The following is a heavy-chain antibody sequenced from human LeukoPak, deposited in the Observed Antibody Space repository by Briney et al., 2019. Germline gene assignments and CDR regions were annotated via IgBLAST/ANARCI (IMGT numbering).Heavy chain of an antibody. CDR2: ISSSSSYI. D-gene: IGHD5-12*01. V-gene: IGHV3-21*01. CDR1: GFTFSSYS. J-gene: IGHJ6*03. CDR3: ARYGATSGSMAV. Sequence: GGSLRLPCAASGFTFSSYSMNWVRQAPGKGLEWVSSISSSSSYIYYADSVKGRFTISRDNAKNSLYLQMNSLRVEDTAVYYCARYGATSGSMAVWGKGTTVTVSS.